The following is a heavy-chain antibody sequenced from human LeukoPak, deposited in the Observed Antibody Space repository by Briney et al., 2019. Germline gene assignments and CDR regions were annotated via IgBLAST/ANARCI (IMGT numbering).Heavy chain of an antibody. Sequence: PGRSLRLSCAASGFTFSSYAMHWVRQAPGKGLEWVAVISYDGSNKYYADSVKGRFTISRDNSKNTLYLQMNSLRAEDTAVYYCATEGQYYDSSGYPTWTFDSWGQGTLVTVSS. CDR2: ISYDGSNK. V-gene: IGHV3-30*01. D-gene: IGHD3-22*01. CDR1: GFTFSSYA. CDR3: ATEGQYYDSSGYPTWTFDS. J-gene: IGHJ4*02.